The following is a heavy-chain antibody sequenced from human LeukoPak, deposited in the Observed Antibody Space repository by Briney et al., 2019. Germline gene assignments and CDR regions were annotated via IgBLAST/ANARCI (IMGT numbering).Heavy chain of an antibody. V-gene: IGHV4-4*07. CDR1: GGSISSYY. D-gene: IGHD5-12*01. CDR3: ARGHVDIVATISLDN. J-gene: IGHJ4*02. CDR2: IYTSGST. Sequence: PSETLSLTCTASGGSISSYYWSWIRQPAGKGLEWIGRIYTSGSTNYNPSLKSRVTMSVDTSKNQFSLKLSSVTAADTAVYYCARGHVDIVATISLDNWGQGTLVTVSS.